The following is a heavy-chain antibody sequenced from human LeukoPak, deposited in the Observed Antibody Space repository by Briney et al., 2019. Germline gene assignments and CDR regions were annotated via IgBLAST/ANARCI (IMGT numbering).Heavy chain of an antibody. CDR1: GYSVSSGYY. CDR3: ATRGALEWLSGYFDY. CDR2: IYHSGST. J-gene: IGHJ4*02. V-gene: IGHV4-38-2*02. D-gene: IGHD3-3*01. Sequence: SETLSLTCTVSGYSVSSGYYWGWIRKPPGKGLEWIGSIYHSGSTYYNPSLKSRVTISVDTSKNQFSLKLSSVTAADTAVYYCATRGALEWLSGYFDYWGQGTLVTVSS.